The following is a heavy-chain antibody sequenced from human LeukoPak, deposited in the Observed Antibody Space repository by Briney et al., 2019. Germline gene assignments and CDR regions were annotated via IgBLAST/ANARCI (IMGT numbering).Heavy chain of an antibody. CDR1: GGSISSGGYY. V-gene: IGHV4-31*03. Sequence: SETLSLTCTVSGGSISSGGYYWSWIRQHPGKGLEWIGYIYYSGSTYYNPSLKSRVTISVDTSKNQFSLKLSSVTAADTAVYYCARASRSLQADYWGQGTWSPSPQ. D-gene: IGHD4-11*01. CDR2: IYYSGST. J-gene: IGHJ4*02. CDR3: ARASRSLQADY.